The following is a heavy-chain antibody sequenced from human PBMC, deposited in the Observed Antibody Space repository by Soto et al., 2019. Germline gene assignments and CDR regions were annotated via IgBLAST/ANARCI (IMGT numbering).Heavy chain of an antibody. Sequence: LRLSCISSGFTFRTYTMNWVRQAPWKGLEWVSGIRGFSPYTFYAESVKGRFTISRDNAKNSLYLQMNSLRAEDTAVYYCARDRGYDAHDYYYNAMDVWGQGTTVTVSS. V-gene: IGHV3-21*01. J-gene: IGHJ6*02. CDR3: ARDRGYDAHDYYYNAMDV. CDR2: IRGFSPYT. D-gene: IGHD2-15*01. CDR1: GFTFRTYT.